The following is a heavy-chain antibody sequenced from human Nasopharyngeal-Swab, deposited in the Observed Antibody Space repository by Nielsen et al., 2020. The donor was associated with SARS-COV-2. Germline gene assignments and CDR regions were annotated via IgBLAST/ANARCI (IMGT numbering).Heavy chain of an antibody. J-gene: IGHJ6*02. D-gene: IGHD2-2*01. V-gene: IGHV1-18*01. CDR1: GYTFTSYG. CDR3: ARAGYCSSTSCSDYYYYGMDV. CDR2: ISAYNGNT. Sequence: ASVKVSCKASGYTFTSYGISWVRQAPGQGLEWMRWISAYNGNTNYAQKLQGRVTMTTDTSTSTAYMELRSLRSDDTAVYYCARAGYCSSTSCSDYYYYGMDVWGQGTTVTVSS.